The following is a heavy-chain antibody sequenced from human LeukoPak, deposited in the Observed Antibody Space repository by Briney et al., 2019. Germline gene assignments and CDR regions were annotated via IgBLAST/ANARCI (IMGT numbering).Heavy chain of an antibody. V-gene: IGHV4-39*01. D-gene: IGHD2-2*01. J-gene: IGHJ5*02. CDR1: GGSISSSTYY. CDR3: APLPAAMKGHGWFDP. CDR2: MNYGGST. Sequence: SETLSLTCTVSGGSISSSTYYWAWIRQPPGKGLEWIGSMNYGGSTYYNPSLKSRVTISVDTSKNQVSLKLSSVTAADTAVYYCAPLPAAMKGHGWFDPWGQGILVTVSS.